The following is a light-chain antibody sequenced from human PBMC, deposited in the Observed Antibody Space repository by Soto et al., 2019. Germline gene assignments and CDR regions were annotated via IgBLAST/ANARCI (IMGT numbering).Light chain of an antibody. V-gene: IGKV3-11*01. J-gene: IGKJ3*01. CDR2: DAS. CDR3: QQRSDWPLVT. Sequence: EIVLTQSPATLSLSPGERATLSCRASQSVSTYLAWYQHRPCQPPRLLIYDASSRATGIPARFSGSGSGTDFTLTISSLETEDFAVYYCQQRSDWPLVTFGPGNTLDV. CDR1: QSVSTY.